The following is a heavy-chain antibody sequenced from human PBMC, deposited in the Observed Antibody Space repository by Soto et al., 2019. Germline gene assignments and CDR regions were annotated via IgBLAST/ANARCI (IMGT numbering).Heavy chain of an antibody. CDR3: ARDLTPGVVDH. CDR2: NIHYNGNT. J-gene: IGHJ4*02. Sequence: TCTVSGDSISSYSWSWIRQPPGKGLEWIGNIHYNGNTKYAQKLQGRVTMTTDTSTSTAYMELRSLRSDDTAVYYCARDLTPGVVDHWGQGTLVTSPQ. D-gene: IGHD3-22*01. V-gene: IGHV1-18*01. CDR1: GDSISSYS.